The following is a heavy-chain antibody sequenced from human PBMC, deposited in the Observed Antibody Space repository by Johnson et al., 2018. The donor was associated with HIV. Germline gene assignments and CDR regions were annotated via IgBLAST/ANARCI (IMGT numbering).Heavy chain of an antibody. CDR2: ISYDGSYK. CDR1: GFTFSNYA. V-gene: IGHV3-30*01. CDR3: ARTPRPYYYDSSGYYAEPDDAFDI. D-gene: IGHD3-22*01. Sequence: QMQLVESGGGVVQPGRSLRLSCAASGFTFSNYAMHWVRQAPGKGLEWVAVISYDGSYKYYADSVKGRFTISRDNSKNTLSLHMNSLRAEDTAVFYCARTPRPYYYDSSGYYAEPDDAFDIWGQGTMVTVSS. J-gene: IGHJ3*02.